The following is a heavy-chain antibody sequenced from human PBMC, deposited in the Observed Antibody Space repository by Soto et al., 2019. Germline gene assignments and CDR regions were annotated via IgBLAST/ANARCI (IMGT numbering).Heavy chain of an antibody. CDR3: ARDQAFMVRGVEVDY. V-gene: IGHV1-18*01. J-gene: IGHJ4*02. Sequence: ASVKVSCKASGYTFTSYGISWVRQAPGQGLEWMGWISAYNGNTNYAQKLQGRVTMTTDTSTSTAYMELRSLRSDDTAVYYCARDQAFMVRGVEVDYWGQGTLVTVSS. D-gene: IGHD3-10*01. CDR2: ISAYNGNT. CDR1: GYTFTSYG.